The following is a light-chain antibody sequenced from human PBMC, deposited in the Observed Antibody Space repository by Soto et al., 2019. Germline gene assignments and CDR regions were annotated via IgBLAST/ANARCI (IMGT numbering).Light chain of an antibody. CDR1: QSISNS. Sequence: DIQMTQSPSSLSASVGDRVTITCRASQSISNSLHWYQQKPGKAPNLLIYDASNLQSGVPSRFSGIGSGTDFTLTISSLQPEDFATYYCHPRYSINSFAFGQGTKLEIK. J-gene: IGKJ2*01. V-gene: IGKV1-39*01. CDR3: HPRYSINSFA. CDR2: DAS.